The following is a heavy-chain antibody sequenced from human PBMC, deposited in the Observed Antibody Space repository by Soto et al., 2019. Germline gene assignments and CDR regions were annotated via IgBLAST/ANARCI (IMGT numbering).Heavy chain of an antibody. J-gene: IGHJ4*02. CDR2: INAGNGNT. Sequence: ASVKVSCKASGYTFTSYVVHWVRQAPGQRLEWMGWINAGNGNTKYSQKFQGRVTITRDTSASTAYMELSSLRSEDTAVYYCARSIVVVTALDYWGQGTLVTVS. V-gene: IGHV1-3*01. CDR3: ARSIVVVTALDY. D-gene: IGHD2-21*02. CDR1: GYTFTSYV.